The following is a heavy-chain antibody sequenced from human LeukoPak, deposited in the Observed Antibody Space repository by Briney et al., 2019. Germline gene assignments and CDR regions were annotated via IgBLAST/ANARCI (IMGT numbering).Heavy chain of an antibody. D-gene: IGHD6-13*01. CDR2: ISGSGGST. Sequence: GGSLRLSCAASGLTVSSYNMNWVRQAPGKGLEWVSAISGSGGSTYYADSVKGRFTISRDNSKNTLYLQMNSLRAEDTAVYYCAKPTPYSSSWYDYWGQGTLVTVSS. CDR3: AKPTPYSSSWYDY. J-gene: IGHJ4*02. CDR1: GLTVSSYN. V-gene: IGHV3-23*01.